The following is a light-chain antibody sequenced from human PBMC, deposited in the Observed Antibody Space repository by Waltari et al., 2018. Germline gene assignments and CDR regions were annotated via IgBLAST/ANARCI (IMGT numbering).Light chain of an antibody. V-gene: IGKV1-16*01. CDR2: DAT. CDR1: QVITNY. J-gene: IGKJ4*01. CDR3: QQVSSLPLT. Sequence: DIQMTQSPSSLSASVGDRVTITFRASQVITNYLAWFQQKPGKPPNSLIYDATNLQSGVPSRFSGSGSGTDFTLTISGLQPEDVATYFCQQVSSLPLTFGGGTRVEI.